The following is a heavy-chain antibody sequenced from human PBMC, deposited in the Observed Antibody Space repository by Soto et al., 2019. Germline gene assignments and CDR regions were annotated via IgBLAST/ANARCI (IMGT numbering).Heavy chain of an antibody. J-gene: IGHJ6*02. CDR3: AASIFYYGMDV. CDR1: GYSFNSYW. Sequence: GESLKISCRGSGYSFNSYWIAWVRQMPGKGLEWMGIIFPSGSDTRYSPSFRGQVTISADRSINTAYLQWNSLKASDSAIYYCAASIFYYGMDVWGQGYTVTVSS. CDR2: IFPSGSDT. V-gene: IGHV5-51*01.